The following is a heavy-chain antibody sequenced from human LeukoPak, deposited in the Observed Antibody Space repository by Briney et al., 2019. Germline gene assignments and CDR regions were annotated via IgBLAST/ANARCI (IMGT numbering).Heavy chain of an antibody. J-gene: IGHJ4*02. Sequence: GESLKISCKGSGYSFTSYWIGLVRQMPGKGLEWMGIIYPGDSDTRYSPSFQGQVTISADKSISTAYLQWNSLKASDTAIYYCARPRAAVGATIDYWGQGTLVTVSS. CDR2: IYPGDSDT. CDR1: GYSFTSYW. V-gene: IGHV5-51*01. CDR3: ARPRAAVGATIDY. D-gene: IGHD1-26*01.